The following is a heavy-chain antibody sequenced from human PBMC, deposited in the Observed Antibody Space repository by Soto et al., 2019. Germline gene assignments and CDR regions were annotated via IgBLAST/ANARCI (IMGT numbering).Heavy chain of an antibody. CDR3: ARDSDYGSGSYYPNYYYYGMDV. D-gene: IGHD3-10*01. CDR1: GFTFSSYG. J-gene: IGHJ6*02. CDR2: RWYDGSNK. Sequence: QVQLVESGGGVVQPGRSLRLSCAASGFTFSSYGMHWVRQAPGKGLEWVAVRWYDGSNKYYADSVKGRFTISRDNSKNTLYLQMNSLRAEDTAVYYCARDSDYGSGSYYPNYYYYGMDVWGQGTTVTVSS. V-gene: IGHV3-33*01.